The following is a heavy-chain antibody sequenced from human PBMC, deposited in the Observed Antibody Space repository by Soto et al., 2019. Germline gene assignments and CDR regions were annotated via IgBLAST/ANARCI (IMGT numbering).Heavy chain of an antibody. CDR3: ARPTIDYAFDI. Sequence: PSETLSLTCTVSGGSISSYYWSWFRQPPGKGLEWIGYIYYSGSTNYNPSLKSRVTISVDTSKNQFSLKLSSVTAADTAAYYCARPTIDYAFDIWGQGTMVTVS. CDR2: IYYSGST. CDR1: GGSISSYY. V-gene: IGHV4-59*08. J-gene: IGHJ3*02. D-gene: IGHD3-9*01.